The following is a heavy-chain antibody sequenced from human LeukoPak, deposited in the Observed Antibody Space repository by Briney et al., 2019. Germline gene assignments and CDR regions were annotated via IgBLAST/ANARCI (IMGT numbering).Heavy chain of an antibody. J-gene: IGHJ5*02. CDR2: VYTSGNT. D-gene: IGHD1-14*01. Sequence: PSETLSLTCTVSGGSISGYSWRWIRQSAAKGLEWIGRVYTSGNTNYNPSFKSRVTMSIDTSKRQFSLKLYSVTAADTAVYYCARDNPAGPWGQGTLVTVSS. CDR1: GGSISGYS. CDR3: ARDNPAGP. V-gene: IGHV4-4*07.